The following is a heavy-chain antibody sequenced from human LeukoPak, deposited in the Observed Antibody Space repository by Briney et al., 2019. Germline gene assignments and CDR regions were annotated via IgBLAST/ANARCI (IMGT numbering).Heavy chain of an antibody. CDR1: GYTFTGYY. Sequence: ASVKVSCKASGYTFTGYYLHWVRQAPGQGLEWMGWINPISGGTDYAQKFRDRVTMTRDTSISTAYMELSRLRSDDTAVYYCSRASPAGSFDYWGQGTLVTVSS. J-gene: IGHJ4*02. CDR3: SRASPAGSFDY. CDR2: INPISGGT. D-gene: IGHD2-2*01. V-gene: IGHV1-2*02.